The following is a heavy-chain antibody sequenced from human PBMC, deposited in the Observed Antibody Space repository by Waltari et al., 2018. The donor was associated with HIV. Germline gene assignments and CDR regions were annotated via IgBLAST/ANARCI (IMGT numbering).Heavy chain of an antibody. J-gene: IGHJ2*01. Sequence: QVQLQESGPGLVKPSGTLSLTCAVSGGSISSSNWWSWVRQPPGKGLEWIGEIYHRGSTNYNPSLKSRVTISVDKSKNQFSLKLSSVTAADTAVYYCARAEYSSGWYGDYWYFDLWGRGTLVTVSS. D-gene: IGHD6-19*01. CDR2: IYHRGST. CDR3: ARAEYSSGWYGDYWYFDL. CDR1: GGSISSSNW. V-gene: IGHV4-4*02.